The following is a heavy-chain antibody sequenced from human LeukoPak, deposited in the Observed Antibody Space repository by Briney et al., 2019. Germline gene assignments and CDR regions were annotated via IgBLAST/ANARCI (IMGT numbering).Heavy chain of an antibody. CDR3: ARDGRHRYYYDSSGFYGSWFDP. V-gene: IGHV1-18*01. Sequence: ASVKVSCKASGYTFTSYGISWVRQAPGQGLEWMGWISGYNGNTKYAQKLQGRVTMTTDTSTTTAYMELGSLRSDDTAVYYCARDGRHRYYYDSSGFYGSWFDPWGQGTLVTVSP. D-gene: IGHD3-22*01. J-gene: IGHJ5*02. CDR2: ISGYNGNT. CDR1: GYTFTSYG.